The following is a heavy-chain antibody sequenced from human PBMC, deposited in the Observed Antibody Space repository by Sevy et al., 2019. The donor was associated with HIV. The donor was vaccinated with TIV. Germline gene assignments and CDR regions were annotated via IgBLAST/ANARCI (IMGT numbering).Heavy chain of an antibody. CDR3: ARDGYYDYYFDY. V-gene: IGHV3-21*01. CDR2: ISSSGRYI. CDR1: GFTFCSYS. J-gene: IGHJ4*02. D-gene: IGHD3-22*01. Sequence: GGSLRLSCAASGFTFCSYSMNWVRQAPGKGLEWVSSISSSGRYIYYADSVKGRFTISRDNAKNSLYLQMNSLRAEDTAVYYCARDGYYDYYFDYWGQGTLVTVSS.